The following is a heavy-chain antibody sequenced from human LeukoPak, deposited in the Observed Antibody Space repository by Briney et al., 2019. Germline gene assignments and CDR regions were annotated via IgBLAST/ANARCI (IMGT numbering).Heavy chain of an antibody. CDR1: GVSISSSNSY. CDR3: ARQTGSGLFILP. V-gene: IGHV4-39*01. CDR2: IYYSGNT. J-gene: IGHJ4*02. Sequence: SETLSLTCTVSGVSISSSNSYWGWIRQPPGKGLEWIGSIYYSGNTYYNASLKSQVSISIDTSKNQFPLRLTSVPAADTAVYYCARQTGSGLFILPGGQGTLVTVSS. D-gene: IGHD3/OR15-3a*01.